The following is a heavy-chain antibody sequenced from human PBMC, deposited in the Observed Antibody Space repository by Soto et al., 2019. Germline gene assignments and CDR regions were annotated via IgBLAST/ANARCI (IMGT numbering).Heavy chain of an antibody. CDR2: IFYSGTT. V-gene: IGHV4-30-4*01. J-gene: IGHJ6*02. CDR1: GDSISSADYY. D-gene: IGHD1-1*01. CDR3: ARDLWVEPELYYYGMDV. Sequence: SETLSLTCTASGDSISSADYYWSWIRQTPGKGLEWIGHIFYSGTTYYNPSLKSRLTISVDTSKNHFSLRLTSVTAADTAVYYCARDLWVEPELYYYGMDVWGQGTTVTVSS.